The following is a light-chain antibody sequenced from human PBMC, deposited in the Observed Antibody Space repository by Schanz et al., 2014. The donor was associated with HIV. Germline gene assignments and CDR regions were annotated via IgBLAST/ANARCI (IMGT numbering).Light chain of an antibody. CDR2: DVN. CDR1: SSDVGGYNY. J-gene: IGLJ2*01. Sequence: QSALTQPASVSGSPGQSITISCTGTSSDVGGYNYVSWYQQHPGKAPKLMIYDVNKRPSGVPDRFSGSKSGNTASLTISGRQTEGDADDYGCSYAGIYSILFGGGTKLTVL. CDR3: CSYAGIYSIL. V-gene: IGLV2-11*01.